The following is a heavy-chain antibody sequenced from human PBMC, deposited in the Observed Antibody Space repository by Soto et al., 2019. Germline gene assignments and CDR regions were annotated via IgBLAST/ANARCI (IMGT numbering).Heavy chain of an antibody. D-gene: IGHD3-10*01. CDR3: ARDRWDWGVTQLSRY. Sequence: GGSLRLSCAASGFTVSSNYMSWVRQAPGKGLEWVSVIYSGGSTYYADSVKGRFTISRDNSKNTLYLQMNSLRAEDTAVYYCARDRWDWGVTQLSRYWGQGTLVTVSS. CDR1: GFTVSSNY. CDR2: IYSGGST. J-gene: IGHJ4*02. V-gene: IGHV3-66*01.